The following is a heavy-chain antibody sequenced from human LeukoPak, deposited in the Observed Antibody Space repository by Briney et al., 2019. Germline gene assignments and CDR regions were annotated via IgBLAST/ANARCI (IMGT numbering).Heavy chain of an antibody. CDR1: GFTVSSNS. CDR2: IYTTGNT. D-gene: IGHD1-26*01. V-gene: IGHV3-53*01. CDR3: AKPTWEGDFDY. Sequence: GGSLGLSCTVSGFTVSSNSMSWVRQAPGKGLEWVSFIYTTGNTHNSDSVKGRFTISRDSSKNTRYLQMNSLRAEDTAVYYCAKPTWEGDFDYWGQGTLVTVSS. J-gene: IGHJ4*02.